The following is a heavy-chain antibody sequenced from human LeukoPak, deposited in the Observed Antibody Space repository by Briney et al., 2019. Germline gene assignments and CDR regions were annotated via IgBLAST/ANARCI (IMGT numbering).Heavy chain of an antibody. Sequence: PGRSLRLSCAASGFTFDDYAMHWVRQAPGKGLEWVSGITWNSGYIGYADSVKGRFTISRDNAKNTLYLQMDSLRAEDTAVYYCARDRDLGSWGQGTLVTVSS. CDR2: ITWNSGYI. J-gene: IGHJ5*02. V-gene: IGHV3-9*01. CDR3: ARDRDLGS. D-gene: IGHD3-16*01. CDR1: GFTFDDYA.